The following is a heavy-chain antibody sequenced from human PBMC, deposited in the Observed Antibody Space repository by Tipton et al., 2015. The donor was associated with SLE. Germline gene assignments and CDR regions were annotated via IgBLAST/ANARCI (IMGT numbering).Heavy chain of an antibody. D-gene: IGHD2-2*01. Sequence: TLSLTCTVSGGSISSHYWSWIRQPPGKGLEWIGYIYYSGSTNFNPSLKSRVTISVDTSKNQFSLRLTSLTAADAALYYCARGGSPSRTIATSGFDPWGQGTLVIVSS. CDR2: IYYSGST. CDR3: ARGGSPSRTIATSGFDP. CDR1: GGSISSHY. J-gene: IGHJ5*02. V-gene: IGHV4-59*11.